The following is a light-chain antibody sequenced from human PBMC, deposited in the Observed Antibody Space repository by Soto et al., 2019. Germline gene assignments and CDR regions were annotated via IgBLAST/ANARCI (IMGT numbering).Light chain of an antibody. Sequence: QSALTQPASVSGSPGQSITISCTGTSSDVGSYNLVSWYQQHPGEAPKLMIYGGTKRPSGVSNRFSGSKSGNTASLTISGLQAEDEADYYCCSYAGITIYSVFGTGTKLTVL. V-gene: IGLV2-23*01. CDR1: SSDVGSYNL. CDR3: CSYAGITIYSV. CDR2: GGT. J-gene: IGLJ1*01.